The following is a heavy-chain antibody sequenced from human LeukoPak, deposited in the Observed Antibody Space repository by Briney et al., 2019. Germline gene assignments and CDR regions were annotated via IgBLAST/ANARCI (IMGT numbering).Heavy chain of an antibody. CDR2: INQDGSGE. D-gene: IGHD2-8*02. Sequence: TGGSLRLSCAASGFTFTNYWMTWVRQAPGKGLEWVANINQDGSGESYVDSVKGRFTISRDNAKNSVSLQMHGLRVEDTAVYYCARHWWHCLDIWGHGTLVTVSS. CDR1: GFTFTNYW. CDR3: ARHWWHCLDI. V-gene: IGHV3-7*01. J-gene: IGHJ3*02.